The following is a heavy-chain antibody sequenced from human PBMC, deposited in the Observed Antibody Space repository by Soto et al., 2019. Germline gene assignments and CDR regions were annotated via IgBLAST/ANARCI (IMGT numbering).Heavy chain of an antibody. D-gene: IGHD3-22*01. CDR2: INPNSGGT. J-gene: IGHJ6*02. CDR1: GYTFTGYY. V-gene: IGHV1-2*04. Sequence: GASVKVSCKASGYTFTGYYMHWVRQAPGQGLEWMGWINPNSGGTNYAQKFQGWVTMTRDTSISTAYMELSRLRSDDTAVYYCARGGAGGFYDSSGYPTGYYYYGMDVWGQGTTVTVSS. CDR3: ARGGAGGFYDSSGYPTGYYYYGMDV.